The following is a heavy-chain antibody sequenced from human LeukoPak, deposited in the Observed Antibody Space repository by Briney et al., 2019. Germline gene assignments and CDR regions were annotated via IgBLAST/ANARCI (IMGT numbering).Heavy chain of an antibody. Sequence: ASVKVSCKASGYTFTGYYMHWVRQAPGQGLEWMGWINPNSGGTNCAQKFQGRVTMTRDTSISTAYMGLSRLRSDDTAVYYCARDLAAAGPEVWFDPWGQGTLVTVSS. V-gene: IGHV1-2*02. D-gene: IGHD6-13*01. J-gene: IGHJ5*02. CDR1: GYTFTGYY. CDR2: INPNSGGT. CDR3: ARDLAAAGPEVWFDP.